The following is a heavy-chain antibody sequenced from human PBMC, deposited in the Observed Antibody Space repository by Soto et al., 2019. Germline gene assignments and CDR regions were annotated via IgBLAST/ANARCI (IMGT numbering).Heavy chain of an antibody. CDR1: GGSIRSGGYY. D-gene: IGHD5-12*01. V-gene: IGHV4-31*03. CDR3: ARKDSGYADYMDV. CDR2: IYCSGSN. J-gene: IGHJ6*03. Sequence: QVQLQESGPGLVTPSQPLSLPCTFPGGSIRSGGYYWSWMRQHPGKGLEWIGYIYCSGSNYYNPSVNSRVTMSVDTSENQFSLRRSSVTAADTAVYYCARKDSGYADYMDVWGKGTRVTVSS.